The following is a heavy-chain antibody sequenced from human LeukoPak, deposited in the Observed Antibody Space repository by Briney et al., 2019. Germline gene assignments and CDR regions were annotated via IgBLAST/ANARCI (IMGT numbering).Heavy chain of an antibody. D-gene: IGHD1-1*01. Sequence: GGSLRLSCAASGFTFSSYWMHWVRQAPGKGLVWVSRINSDGSGTTYADSVKGRFTISRDNAKNTLYLQMNSLRDEDTAVYYCARDGDQLVDIDHWGQGTLVTVSS. CDR2: INSDGSGT. CDR3: ARDGDQLVDIDH. CDR1: GFTFSSYW. V-gene: IGHV3-74*01. J-gene: IGHJ1*01.